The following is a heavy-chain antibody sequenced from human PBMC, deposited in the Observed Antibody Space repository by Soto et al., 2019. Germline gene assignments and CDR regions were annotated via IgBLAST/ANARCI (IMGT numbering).Heavy chain of an antibody. Sequence: ASVKVSCKASGYTFTSYDINWVRQATGQGLEWMGWMNPNSGNTGCAQKFQGRVTMTRNTSISTAYMELSSLRSEDTAVYYCARGTTGIAAAATPALYYYMAVWGKGTTVTVSS. CDR1: GYTFTSYD. D-gene: IGHD6-13*01. V-gene: IGHV1-8*01. CDR2: MNPNSGNT. J-gene: IGHJ6*03. CDR3: ARGTTGIAAAATPALYYYMAV.